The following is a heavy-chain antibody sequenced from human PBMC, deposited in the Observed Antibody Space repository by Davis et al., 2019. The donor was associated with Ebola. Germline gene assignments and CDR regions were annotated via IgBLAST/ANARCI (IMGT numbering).Heavy chain of an antibody. CDR1: GGTFSSYA. Sequence: SVKVSCKASGGTFSSYAISWVRQAPGQGLEWMGGIIPILGIANYAQKFQGRVTITADKSTSTAYMELSSLRSEDTAVYYCARGSQLWVYYYGMDVWGQGTTVTVSS. CDR3: ARGSQLWVYYYGMDV. V-gene: IGHV1-69*10. CDR2: IIPILGIA. D-gene: IGHD5-18*01. J-gene: IGHJ6*02.